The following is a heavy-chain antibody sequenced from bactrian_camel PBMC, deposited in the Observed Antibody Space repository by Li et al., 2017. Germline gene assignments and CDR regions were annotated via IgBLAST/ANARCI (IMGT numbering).Heavy chain of an antibody. V-gene: IGHV3S28*01. J-gene: IGHJ4*01. CDR2: IDMNGRTS. CDR1: GVSVSQYC. Sequence: QLVESGGGSAQAGESLRVSCVASGVSVSQYCMSWARQGPGQEREGVASIDMNGRTSYISSVEGRFTITKDTAKNTLYLQMDGLEPEDTAVYYCRADGTWGGDRCYPKRTEFNYWGQGTQVTVS. D-gene: IGHD7*01. CDR3: RADGTWGGDRCYPKRTEFNY.